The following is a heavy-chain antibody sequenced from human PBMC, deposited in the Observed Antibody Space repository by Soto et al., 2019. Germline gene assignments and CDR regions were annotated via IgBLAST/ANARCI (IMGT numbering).Heavy chain of an antibody. D-gene: IGHD2-2*02. J-gene: IGHJ5*02. CDR2: IIPIFGTA. Sequence: VASVKVSCKASGGTFSSYAISWVRQAPGQGLEWMGGIIPIFGTANYAQKFQGRVTITADKSTSTAYMELSSLRSEDTAVYYCARDPCSSKSCYKGRWLDPWGQGTLVTVYS. CDR1: GGTFSSYA. CDR3: ARDPCSSKSCYKGRWLDP. V-gene: IGHV1-69*06.